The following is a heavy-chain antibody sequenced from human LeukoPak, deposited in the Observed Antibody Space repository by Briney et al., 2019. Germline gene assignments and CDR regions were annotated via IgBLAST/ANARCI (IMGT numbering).Heavy chain of an antibody. Sequence: SEILSLTCTLTGDSISFSYWSWIRQPAGKRLEWIGRIYHSGSANYNPSLKSRVTISVDTSRKQCSLRLTSVNAADTAIYYCATKHQWSDGFHIWGQGTMVTVSS. CDR1: GDSISFSY. V-gene: IGHV4-4*07. CDR3: ATKHQWSDGFHI. J-gene: IGHJ3*02. D-gene: IGHD2-15*01. CDR2: IYHSGSA.